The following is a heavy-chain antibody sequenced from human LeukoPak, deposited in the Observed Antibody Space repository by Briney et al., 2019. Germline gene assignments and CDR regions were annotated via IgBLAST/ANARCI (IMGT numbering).Heavy chain of an antibody. CDR2: MNPSNGDS. J-gene: IGHJ5*02. CDR1: AYPFTGYY. D-gene: IGHD3-22*01. Sequence: GASVKVSCKASAYPFTGYYVHWVRQAPGQGLEWMGWMNPSNGDSNYVQKFQGRVTMTRDTSRRTAYMELNSLRFDDTAVYYCARWEASPSRGWLSPWGQGTLVTVSS. CDR3: ARWEASPSRGWLSP. V-gene: IGHV1-2*02.